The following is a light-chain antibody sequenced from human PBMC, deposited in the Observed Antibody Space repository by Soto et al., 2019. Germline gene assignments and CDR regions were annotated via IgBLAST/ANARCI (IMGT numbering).Light chain of an antibody. CDR1: SSDVGGYNY. V-gene: IGLV2-14*01. Sequence: QSALTQPASVSGSPGQSITISCTGTSSDVGGYNYVSWYQQNPGTAPKVMIYEVSNRPSGVSNRFSGSKSGNTASLTISGLQAEDEDDYYCSSYTTSGTPVFGGGTKLTVL. J-gene: IGLJ3*02. CDR3: SSYTTSGTPV. CDR2: EVS.